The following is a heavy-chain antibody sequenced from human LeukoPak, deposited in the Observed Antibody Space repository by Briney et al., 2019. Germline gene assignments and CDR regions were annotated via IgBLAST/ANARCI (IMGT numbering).Heavy chain of an antibody. J-gene: IGHJ1*01. Sequence: ASVKVSCKASGYTFTGYYMHWVRQAPGQGLEWMGWINPNSGGTNYAQKFQGRVTMTRDTSISTAYMELSRLRSDDTAVYYCARVPPCGGDCYPPHRELYFQHWGQGTLVTVSS. CDR1: GYTFTGYY. CDR2: INPNSGGT. V-gene: IGHV1-2*02. D-gene: IGHD2-21*02. CDR3: ARVPPCGGDCYPPHRELYFQH.